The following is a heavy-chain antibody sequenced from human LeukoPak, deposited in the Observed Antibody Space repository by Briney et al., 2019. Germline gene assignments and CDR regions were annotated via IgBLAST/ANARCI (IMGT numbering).Heavy chain of an antibody. J-gene: IGHJ4*02. V-gene: IGHV3-48*01. D-gene: IGHD6-6*01. CDR2: ISSSSSTI. CDR1: GFPFSRYS. Sequence: GGSLRLSCAASGFPFSRYSMNWVRQAPGEGPEWVSYISSSSSTIYYADSVKGRFTISRDNAKNSLYLQMNSLRAEDTAVYYCAREGKYSSPPYWGQGTLVTVSS. CDR3: AREGKYSSPPY.